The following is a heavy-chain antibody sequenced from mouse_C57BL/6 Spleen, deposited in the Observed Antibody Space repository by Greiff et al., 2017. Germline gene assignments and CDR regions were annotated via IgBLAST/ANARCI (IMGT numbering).Heavy chain of an antibody. Sequence: VQLQQPGAELVRPGASVKLSCKASGYTFTSYWMGWVKQRPGQGLEWIGNIYPSDSETHYNQKFKDKATLTVDKSSSTAYMQLSSLTSEDSAVYYCVNWDGAWFAYWGQGTLVTVSA. CDR3: VNWDGAWFAY. V-gene: IGHV1-61*01. J-gene: IGHJ3*01. D-gene: IGHD4-1*02. CDR1: GYTFTSYW. CDR2: IYPSDSET.